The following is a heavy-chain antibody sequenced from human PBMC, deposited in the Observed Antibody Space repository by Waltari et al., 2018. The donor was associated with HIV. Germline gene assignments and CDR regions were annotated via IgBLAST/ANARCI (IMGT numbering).Heavy chain of an antibody. CDR3: AKEVAISGPSDY. CDR1: GFTFDRSA. CDR2: INWTGGNT. D-gene: IGHD2-15*01. Sequence: EVQLLESGGGFVQPGGSLRLSCAASGFTFDRSAMNWVRQAPGKGLEWGSDINWTGGNTYYADSVKGRFTISRDNSKNTLYLQMNSLRVEDTAVYYCAKEVAISGPSDYWGPGTLVTVSS. V-gene: IGHV3-23*01. J-gene: IGHJ4*02.